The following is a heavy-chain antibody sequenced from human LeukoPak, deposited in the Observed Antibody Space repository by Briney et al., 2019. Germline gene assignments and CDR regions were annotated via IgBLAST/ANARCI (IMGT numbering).Heavy chain of an antibody. V-gene: IGHV4-4*02. J-gene: IGHJ4*02. Sequence: GSLRLSCEASGFTFSNYWMDWVRQPPGKGLEWIGEINHSGSTNYNPSLKSRVTISVDKSKNQFSLKLSSVTAADTAVYYCARVAAAGTMNYWGQGTLVTVSS. D-gene: IGHD6-13*01. CDR2: INHSGST. CDR1: GFTFSNYW. CDR3: ARVAAAGTMNY.